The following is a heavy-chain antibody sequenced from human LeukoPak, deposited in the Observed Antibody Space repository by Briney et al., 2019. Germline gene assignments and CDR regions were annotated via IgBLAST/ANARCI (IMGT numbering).Heavy chain of an antibody. CDR1: GGSISSGGYY. J-gene: IGHJ4*02. CDR2: IIYTGGS. CDR3: ASSSPQYFDTSGYPLLFDY. D-gene: IGHD3-22*01. Sequence: SETLSLTCTVSGGSISSGGYYWSWIRQHPGKGLEWMGYIIYTGGSYSHPSLRSRVIISVDTSKNRFSLKLSSVTAADTAVYYCASSSPQYFDTSGYPLLFDYWGQGTLVTVSS. V-gene: IGHV4-31*03.